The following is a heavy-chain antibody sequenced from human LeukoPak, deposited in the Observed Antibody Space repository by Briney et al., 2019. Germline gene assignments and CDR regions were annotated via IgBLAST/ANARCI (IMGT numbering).Heavy chain of an antibody. CDR3: VRESIGFDY. D-gene: IGHD2-15*01. V-gene: IGHV3-48*04. CDR1: GSNFSTYN. J-gene: IGHJ4*02. CDR2: ISSSSRTR. Sequence: GGSLRLSCAAPGSNFSTYNVNWVRQAPGKGLDWVSYISSSSRTRYYADSVKGRFTISRDNAKDSLYLQMNSLRAEDTAVYYCVRESIGFDYWGQGTLVTVSS.